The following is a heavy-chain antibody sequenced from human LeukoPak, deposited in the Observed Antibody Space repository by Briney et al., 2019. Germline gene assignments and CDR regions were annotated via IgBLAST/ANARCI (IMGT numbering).Heavy chain of an antibody. CDR1: GGSISSYY. J-gene: IGHJ2*01. CDR3: ARDYGDIPPDWYYDL. Sequence: PSETLSLTCTVSGGSISSYYWSWIRQPPGKGLEWIGYIYYTGSTTYNPSLKSRVTISVDTSKNQFSLKLRSVTAADTAVYYCARDYGDIPPDWYYDLWGRGTLVTVSS. V-gene: IGHV4-59*01. D-gene: IGHD4-17*01. CDR2: IYYTGST.